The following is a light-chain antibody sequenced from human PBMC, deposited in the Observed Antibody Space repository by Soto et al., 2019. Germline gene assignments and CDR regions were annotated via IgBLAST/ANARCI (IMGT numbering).Light chain of an antibody. CDR3: QQYGSSPPYT. CDR1: QRVSSNY. Sequence: EIVLTQSPGTLSLSPGERATLSCRASQRVSSNYLAWYQQKPGQAPRLLIYGASSRATGIPDRFSGSGSGTYFTLSISSLESEDFAVYYCQQYGSSPPYTFGQGTKLEIK. J-gene: IGKJ2*01. V-gene: IGKV3-20*01. CDR2: GAS.